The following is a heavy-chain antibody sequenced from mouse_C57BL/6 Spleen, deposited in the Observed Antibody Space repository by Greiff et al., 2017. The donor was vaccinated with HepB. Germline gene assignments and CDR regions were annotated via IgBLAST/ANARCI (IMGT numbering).Heavy chain of an antibody. CDR1: GFTFSDYG. CDR3: ARRDYYGFAY. D-gene: IGHD1-1*01. CDR2: ISSGSSTI. V-gene: IGHV5-17*01. J-gene: IGHJ3*01. Sequence: VHVKQSGGGLVKPGGSLKLSCAASGFTFSDYGMHWVRQAPEKGLEWVAYISSGSSTIYYADTVKGRFTISRDNAKNTLFLQMTSLRSEDTAMYYCARRDYYGFAYWGQGTLVTVSA.